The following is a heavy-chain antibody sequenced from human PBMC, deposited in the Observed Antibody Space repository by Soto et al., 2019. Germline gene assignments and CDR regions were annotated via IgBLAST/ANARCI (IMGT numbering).Heavy chain of an antibody. CDR1: GYTLTELS. CDR2: FDPEDGET. Sequence: GASVKVSCKVSGYTLTELSMHWVRQAPGKGLEWMGGFDPEDGETIYAQKFQGRVTMTEDTSTDTAYMELSSLRSEDTAVYYCATVPPRLTIFGVVSNWFDPWGQGTLVTVSS. D-gene: IGHD3-3*01. V-gene: IGHV1-24*01. CDR3: ATVPPRLTIFGVVSNWFDP. J-gene: IGHJ5*02.